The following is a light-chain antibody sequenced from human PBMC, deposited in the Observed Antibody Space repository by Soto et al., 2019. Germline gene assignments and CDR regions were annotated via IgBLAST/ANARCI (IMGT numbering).Light chain of an antibody. Sequence: QSVLTQPPSMSGAPGQRFTISCTGSSSNIGAGYDVHWYQLLPGTAPKLLIYGNTNRPSGVPDRFSGSKSGTSASLAITGLRAEDEADYYCQSHDSSLNSWVFGGGTKLTVL. CDR3: QSHDSSLNSWV. CDR1: SSNIGAGYD. J-gene: IGLJ3*02. CDR2: GNT. V-gene: IGLV1-40*01.